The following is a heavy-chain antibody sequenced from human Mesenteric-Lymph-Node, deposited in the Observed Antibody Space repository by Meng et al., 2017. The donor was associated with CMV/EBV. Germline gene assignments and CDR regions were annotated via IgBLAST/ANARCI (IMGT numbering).Heavy chain of an antibody. J-gene: IGHJ4*02. V-gene: IGHV4-34*01. CDR2: INHSGST. D-gene: IGHD5-24*01. CDR1: GGSFSGYY. Sequence: GSLRLSCAVYGGSFSGYYWSWIRQPPGKGPEWIGEINHSGSTNYNPSLKSRVTISVDTSKNQFSLKLSSVTAADTAVYYCARGNRDGYNEIFGDFDYWGQGTLVTVSS. CDR3: ARGNRDGYNEIFGDFDY.